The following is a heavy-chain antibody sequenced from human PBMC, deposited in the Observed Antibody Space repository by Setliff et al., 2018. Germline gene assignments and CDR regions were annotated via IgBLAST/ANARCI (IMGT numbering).Heavy chain of an antibody. CDR2: IYTGGST. Sequence: SETLSLTCSVSGGSISSGSDYWTWLRQPAGKGLEWIGHIYTGGSTKYNPSLKSRVTISVDTSKNQFSLRLNSVTAADTAVYYCARGRNVAARLLDSWGQGARVTVSS. J-gene: IGHJ4*02. V-gene: IGHV4-61*09. CDR1: GGSISSGSDY. D-gene: IGHD6-6*01. CDR3: ARGRNVAARLLDS.